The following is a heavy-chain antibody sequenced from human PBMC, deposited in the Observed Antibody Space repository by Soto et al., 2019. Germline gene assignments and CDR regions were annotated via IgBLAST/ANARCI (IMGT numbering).Heavy chain of an antibody. CDR1: GGTFSSYA. CDR3: ARSPYLVGAADFDY. V-gene: IGHV1-69*06. CDR2: ISPIFGTA. Sequence: QVQLVQSGAEVKMPGSSVKVSCKASGGTFSSYAISWVRQAPGQGLEWMGGISPIFGTANYAQKFQGRVTITADKSTSTAYMELSSLRSEDTAVYYCARSPYLVGAADFDYWGQGTLVTVSS. D-gene: IGHD1-26*01. J-gene: IGHJ4*02.